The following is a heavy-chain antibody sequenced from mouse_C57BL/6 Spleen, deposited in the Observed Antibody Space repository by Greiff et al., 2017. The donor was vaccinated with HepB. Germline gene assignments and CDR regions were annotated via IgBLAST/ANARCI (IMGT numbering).Heavy chain of an antibody. CDR3: ARDEGDYYGSSYGFAY. D-gene: IGHD1-1*01. J-gene: IGHJ3*01. Sequence: EVQLQESGPGLVKPSQSLSLTCSVTGYSITSGYYWNWIRQFPGNKLEWMGYISYDGSNNYNPSLKNRISITRDTSKNQFFLKLNSVTTEDTATYYCARDEGDYYGSSYGFAYWGQGTLVTVSA. CDR1: GYSITSGYY. V-gene: IGHV3-6*01. CDR2: ISYDGSN.